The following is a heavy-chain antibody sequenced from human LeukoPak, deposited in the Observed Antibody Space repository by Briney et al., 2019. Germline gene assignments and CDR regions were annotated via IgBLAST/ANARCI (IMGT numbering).Heavy chain of an antibody. V-gene: IGHV3-21*01. CDR3: ETTAVAGV. J-gene: IGHJ6*02. Sequence: PSETLSLTCTVSGGSISSGGYYWSWVRQAPGKGLEWVSSISSSSSYIYYADSVKGRFTISRDNAKNSLYLQMNSLRAEDTAVYYCETTAVAGVWGQGTTVTVSS. CDR1: GGSISSGGYY. D-gene: IGHD6-19*01. CDR2: ISSSSSYI.